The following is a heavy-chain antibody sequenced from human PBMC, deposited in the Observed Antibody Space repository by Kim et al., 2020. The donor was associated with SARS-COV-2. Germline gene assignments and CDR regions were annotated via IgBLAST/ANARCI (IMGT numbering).Heavy chain of an antibody. CDR3: ARRHPSGWDGGFDL. D-gene: IGHD6-19*01. CDR1: GFTFSGYD. V-gene: IGHV3-13*01. CDR2: IGTLADT. J-gene: IGHJ5*02. Sequence: GGSLRLSCAASGFTFSGYDMHWVRQTTEEGLEWVSSIGTLADTFYPGAVKGRFTISRENAKNSLYLQMDSLRAGDTAVYYFARRHPSGWDGGFDLWGQGTLVTVSS.